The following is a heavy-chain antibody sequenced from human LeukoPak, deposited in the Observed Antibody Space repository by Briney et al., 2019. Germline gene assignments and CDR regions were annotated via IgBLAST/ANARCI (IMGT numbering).Heavy chain of an antibody. Sequence: GGSLRLSCAASGFTFSSYAMSWVRQAPGKGLKWFSAISGSGGSTYYADSVKGRFTISRDNSKNTVYLQMNSLRTEDTAVYFCAKDGASWAFDSWGQGTLVTVSS. CDR2: ISGSGGST. J-gene: IGHJ4*02. V-gene: IGHV3-23*01. CDR3: AKDGASWAFDS. CDR1: GFTFSSYA. D-gene: IGHD3-16*01.